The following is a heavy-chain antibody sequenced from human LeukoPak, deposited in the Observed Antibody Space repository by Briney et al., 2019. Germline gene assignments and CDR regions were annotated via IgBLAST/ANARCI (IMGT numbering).Heavy chain of an antibody. D-gene: IGHD6-6*01. J-gene: IGHJ4*02. Sequence: GRSLRLSCAASGLTFSSYAMHWVRQAPGKGLEWVAVISYDGSNKYYADSVKGRFTISRDNSKNTLYLQMNSPRAEDTAVYYCARYSSSSVYWGQGTLVTVSS. CDR1: GLTFSSYA. CDR2: ISYDGSNK. CDR3: ARYSSSSVY. V-gene: IGHV3-30-3*01.